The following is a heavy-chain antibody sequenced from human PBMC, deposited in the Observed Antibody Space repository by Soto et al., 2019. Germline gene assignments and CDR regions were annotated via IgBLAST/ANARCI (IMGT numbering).Heavy chain of an antibody. CDR1: GFTFSSYG. CDR2: IWYDGSNK. CDR3: ARDFRIIDY. V-gene: IGHV3-33*01. J-gene: IGHJ4*02. D-gene: IGHD3-3*02. Sequence: QVQLVESGGGVVQPGRSLRLSCAASGFTFSSYGMHWVRQAPGKGLEWVAVIWYDGSNKYYADCVKGRFTISRDNSKNTLYLQMNSLRAEDTAVYYCARDFRIIDYWGQGTLVTVSS.